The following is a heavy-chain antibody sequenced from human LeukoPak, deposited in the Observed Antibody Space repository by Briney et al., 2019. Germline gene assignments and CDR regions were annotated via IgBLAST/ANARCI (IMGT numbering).Heavy chain of an antibody. CDR2: IYYSGST. CDR1: GGSISSYY. V-gene: IGHV4-59*01. D-gene: IGHD5-18*01. Sequence: SETLSLTCTVSGGSISSYYWSWVRQPQGKGLEWVGYIYYSGSTNYNPSLKSRVTISVETSKNQFSLKLSSVTAADTAVYYCARDVRETGYSYGSIRLRYNWFDPWGREPWSPSPQ. CDR3: ARDVRETGYSYGSIRLRYNWFDP. J-gene: IGHJ5*02.